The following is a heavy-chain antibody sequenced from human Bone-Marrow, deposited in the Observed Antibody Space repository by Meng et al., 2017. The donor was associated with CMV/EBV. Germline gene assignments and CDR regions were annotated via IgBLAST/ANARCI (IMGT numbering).Heavy chain of an antibody. J-gene: IGHJ4*02. CDR3: AKDRGEWEDQEDYFDY. V-gene: IGHV3-33*06. D-gene: IGHD1-26*01. Sequence: GESLRLSCAASGFTFSSYGMHWVRQAPGKGLEWVAVIWYDGSNKYYADSVKGRFTISRDNSKNTLYLQMNSLRAEDTAVYYCAKDRGEWEDQEDYFDYWGQGTLVTVSS. CDR1: GFTFSSYG. CDR2: IWYDGSNK.